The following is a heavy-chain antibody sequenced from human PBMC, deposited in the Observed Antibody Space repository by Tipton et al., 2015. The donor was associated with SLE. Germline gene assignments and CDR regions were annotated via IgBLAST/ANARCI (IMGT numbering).Heavy chain of an antibody. J-gene: IGHJ6*02. V-gene: IGHV3-48*03. D-gene: IGHD4-17*01. Sequence: SLRLSCAASGFTFNNFEMNWVRQAPGKGLEWVAYIDYSARIIHYADSVKGRFTISRDNAKNTLILQMNSLRAEDTGVYFCASLTTVTPYYYSGLDVWGQGTAVTVSS. CDR2: IDYSARII. CDR1: GFTFNNFE. CDR3: ASLTTVTPYYYSGLDV.